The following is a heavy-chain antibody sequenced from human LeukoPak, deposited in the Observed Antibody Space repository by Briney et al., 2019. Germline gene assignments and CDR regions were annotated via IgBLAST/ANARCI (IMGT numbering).Heavy chain of an antibody. CDR1: GFTFSSYG. J-gene: IGHJ5*02. CDR3: AKAGTGTTNWFDP. V-gene: IGHV3-33*06. Sequence: PGGSLRLSCAASGFTFSSYGMRWVRQAPGKGLEWVAVIWYDGSNKYYADSVKGRFTISRDNSKNTLYLQMNSLRAEDTAVYYCAKAGTGTTNWFDPWGQGTLVTVSS. CDR2: IWYDGSNK. D-gene: IGHD1-1*01.